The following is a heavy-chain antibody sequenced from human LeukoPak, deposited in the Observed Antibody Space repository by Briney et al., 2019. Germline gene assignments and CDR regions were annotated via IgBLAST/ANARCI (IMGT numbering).Heavy chain of an antibody. D-gene: IGHD3-3*01. J-gene: IGHJ4*02. CDR1: GFTFGNYG. Sequence: GGSLRLSCAVSGFTFGNYGMHWVRQAPGKGLEWVALISYDGSSEYYAGSVKGRFTISRDNSKNTLYLQMNSLRAEDTAVYYCARDTYYDFWSGYYYFDYWGQGTLVTVSS. CDR2: ISYDGSSE. V-gene: IGHV3-33*08. CDR3: ARDTYYDFWSGYYYFDY.